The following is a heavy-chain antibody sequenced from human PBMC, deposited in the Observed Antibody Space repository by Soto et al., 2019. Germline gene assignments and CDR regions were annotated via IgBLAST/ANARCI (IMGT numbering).Heavy chain of an antibody. CDR3: AREHPYFDY. J-gene: IGHJ4*02. V-gene: IGHV1-8*01. CDR1: VYTFTSYA. Sequence: QVQLVQSGAEVKKPGASVKVSCKASVYTFTSYAINWVRQATGQGLEWMGWMNPNSGNTGYAHKFQCRVTMTRNTALRTAYIELSSLRSEETAVYYSAREHPYFDYWGQGTLVTVSS. CDR2: MNPNSGNT.